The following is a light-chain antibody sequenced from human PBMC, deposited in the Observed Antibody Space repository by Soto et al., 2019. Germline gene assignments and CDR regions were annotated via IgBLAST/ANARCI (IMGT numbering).Light chain of an antibody. CDR1: QSVTKS. CDR3: QQYETSLGLT. CDR2: GAS. V-gene: IGKV3-20*01. Sequence: EILFTQSPGTLSLSPGERATLSCRASQSVTKSLAWYQQKPGQAPRLLIYGASSRATGIPDRFSGSGSGTDFTLTISRLEPEDFALYYCQQYETSLGLTFGQGTKVDI. J-gene: IGKJ1*01.